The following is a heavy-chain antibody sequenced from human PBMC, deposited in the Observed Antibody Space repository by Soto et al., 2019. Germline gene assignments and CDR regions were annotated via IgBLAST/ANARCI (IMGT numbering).Heavy chain of an antibody. CDR1: GGTFSSYT. J-gene: IGHJ5*02. CDR2: IIPILGIA. Sequence: ASVKVSCKASGGTFSSYTISWVRQAPGQGLEWMGRIIPILGIANYAQKFQGRVTITADKSTSTAYMELSSLRSEDTAVYYCARDRKGSSWFWFDPWGQGTLVTVSS. V-gene: IGHV1-69*04. CDR3: ARDRKGSSWFWFDP. D-gene: IGHD6-13*01.